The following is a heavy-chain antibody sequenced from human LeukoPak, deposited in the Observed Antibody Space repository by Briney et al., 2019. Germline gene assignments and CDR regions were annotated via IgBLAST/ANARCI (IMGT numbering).Heavy chain of an antibody. CDR2: IYYSGST. Sequence: PSETLSLTCTVSAGSISSSSYYWGWIRQPPGKGLEWIGSIYYSGSTYYNPSLKRRVTISVDTSKNQLSLKLSSVTAADTAVYYCASARTSSRSWFTFDYWGRGILVTVSS. CDR3: ASARTSSRSWFTFDY. D-gene: IGHD6-13*01. J-gene: IGHJ4*02. CDR1: AGSISSSSYY. V-gene: IGHV4-39*01.